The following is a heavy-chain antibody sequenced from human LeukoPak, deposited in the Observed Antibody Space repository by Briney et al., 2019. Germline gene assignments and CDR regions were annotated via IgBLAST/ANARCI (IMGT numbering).Heavy chain of an antibody. J-gene: IGHJ5*02. CDR3: ARDRELPGIAAAVVGNWFDP. CDR1: GYTFTGYY. Sequence: ASVKVSCKASGYTFTGYYIHWVRQAPGQGLEWMGWINPNSGGTNNAQKFQGRVTMTTDTSTSTAYMELRSLRSDDTAVYYCARDRELPGIAAAVVGNWFDPWGQGTLVTVSS. D-gene: IGHD6-13*01. V-gene: IGHV1-2*02. CDR2: INPNSGGT.